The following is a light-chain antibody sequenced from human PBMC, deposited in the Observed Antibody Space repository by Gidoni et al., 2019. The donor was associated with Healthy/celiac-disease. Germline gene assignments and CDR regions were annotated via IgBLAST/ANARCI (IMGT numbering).Light chain of an antibody. Sequence: EIVLTQSRGTLSLSPGERATLSCRASQSVSSSYLAWYQQQPGPAPRLLIYGASSRATGIPDRFSGSGSGTDFTLTIRRLAPEDFAVSYCQQYGSSPRTFGQGTKVEIQ. CDR2: GAS. CDR3: QQYGSSPRT. V-gene: IGKV3-20*01. CDR1: QSVSSSY. J-gene: IGKJ1*01.